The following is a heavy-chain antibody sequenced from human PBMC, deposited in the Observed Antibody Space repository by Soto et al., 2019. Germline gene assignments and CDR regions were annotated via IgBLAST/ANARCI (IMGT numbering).Heavy chain of an antibody. CDR1: GFTVSSNY. CDR2: IYSDGNT. Sequence: GSLRLSCAASGFTVSSNYMSWVRQAPGKGLEWVSVIYSDGNTYYADSVKGRFTVSRDNSKNTLYLQMNSLRVEDTAVYYCARDRTFDYWGQGTLVTVSS. J-gene: IGHJ4*02. V-gene: IGHV3-53*01. CDR3: ARDRTFDY.